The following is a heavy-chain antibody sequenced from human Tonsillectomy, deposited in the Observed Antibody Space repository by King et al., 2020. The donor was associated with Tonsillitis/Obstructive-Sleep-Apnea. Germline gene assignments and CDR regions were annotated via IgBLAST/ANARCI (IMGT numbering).Heavy chain of an antibody. CDR2: IGPGVTGI. CDR1: GYTFSRHY. Sequence: QLVQSGAEVKKPGASVRISCKASGYTFSRHYMHWVRQAPGQGLEWMGVIGPGVTGIRYAQKFQGRLTLTRDTSTSTVYMELRSLSSEDTAIYYCAREAEVAVKNFDYWGPGSLVAVSS. D-gene: IGHD6-19*01. V-gene: IGHV1-46*01. J-gene: IGHJ4*02. CDR3: AREAEVAVKNFDY.